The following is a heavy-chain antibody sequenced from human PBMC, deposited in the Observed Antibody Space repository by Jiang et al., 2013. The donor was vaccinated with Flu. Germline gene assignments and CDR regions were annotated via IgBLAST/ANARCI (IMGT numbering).Heavy chain of an antibody. CDR1: GFTFSSYA. Sequence: RLSCAASGFTFSSYAMHWVRQAPGKGLEWVAVISYDGSNKYYADSVKGRFTISRDNSKNTLYLQMNSLRAEDTAVYYCARDWSIAARPVDYWGQGTLVTVSS. V-gene: IGHV3-30*04. J-gene: IGHJ4*02. CDR2: ISYDGSNK. D-gene: IGHD6-6*01. CDR3: ARDWSIAARPVDY.